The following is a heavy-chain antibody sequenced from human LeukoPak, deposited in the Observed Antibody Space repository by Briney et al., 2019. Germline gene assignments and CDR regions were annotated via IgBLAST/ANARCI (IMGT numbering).Heavy chain of an antibody. CDR1: GGTFSSYA. V-gene: IGHV1-69*06. CDR2: IIPIFGTA. CDR3: ARGRTRYDSSGYYHLSTDY. J-gene: IGHJ4*02. Sequence: SVKVSCEASGGTFSSYAISWVRQAPGQGLEWMGGIIPIFGTANYAQKFQGRVTITADKSTSTAYMELSSLRSEDTAVYYCARGRTRYDSSGYYHLSTDYWGQGTLVTVSS. D-gene: IGHD3-22*01.